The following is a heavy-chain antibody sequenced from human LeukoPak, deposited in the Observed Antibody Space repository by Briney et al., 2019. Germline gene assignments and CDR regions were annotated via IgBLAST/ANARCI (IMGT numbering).Heavy chain of an antibody. Sequence: GESLKISCAATGFTFSSYSMNWVRQAPGKGLEWVSSISSSSSYIYYADSVKGRFTISRDNAKNSLYLQMNSLRAEDTAVYYCASGSYSSGWYLSYWGQGTQVTVSS. D-gene: IGHD6-19*01. V-gene: IGHV3-21*01. J-gene: IGHJ4*02. CDR1: GFTFSSYS. CDR3: ASGSYSSGWYLSY. CDR2: ISSSSSYI.